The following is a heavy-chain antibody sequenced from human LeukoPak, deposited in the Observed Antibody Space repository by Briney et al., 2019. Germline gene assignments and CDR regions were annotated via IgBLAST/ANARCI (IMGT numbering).Heavy chain of an antibody. CDR2: IKSKTDGGTT. Sequence: GGSLRLSCAASGFTFSNAWMSWVRQAPGQGLEWVGRIKSKTDGGTTDYAAPVKGRFTISRDDSKNTLYLQMNSLKTEDTAVYYCTTRGELWAAPPAYYYYYMDVWGKGTTVTVSS. D-gene: IGHD3-16*01. V-gene: IGHV3-15*01. J-gene: IGHJ6*03. CDR1: GFTFSNAW. CDR3: TTRGELWAAPPAYYYYYMDV.